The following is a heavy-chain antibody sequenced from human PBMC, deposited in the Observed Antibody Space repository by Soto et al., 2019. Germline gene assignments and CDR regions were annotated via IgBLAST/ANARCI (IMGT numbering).Heavy chain of an antibody. CDR2: INPNSGGT. CDR3: ARELTYYYDSSGPRDAFDI. CDR1: GYTFTGYY. D-gene: IGHD3-22*01. V-gene: IGHV1-2*04. J-gene: IGHJ3*02. Sequence: GASVKVSCKASGYTFTGYYMHWVRQAPGQGLEWMGWINPNSGGTNYAQKFQGWVTMTRDTSISTAYMELSRLRSDDTAVYYCARELTYYYDSSGPRDAFDIWGQGTMVTVSS.